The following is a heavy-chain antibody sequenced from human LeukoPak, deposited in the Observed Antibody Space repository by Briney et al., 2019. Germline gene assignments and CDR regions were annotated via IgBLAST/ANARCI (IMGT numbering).Heavy chain of an antibody. J-gene: IGHJ4*02. CDR2: IERSTNTI. CDR3: ADNLSR. CDR1: GFTFSSYS. V-gene: IGHV3-48*04. D-gene: IGHD1-1*01. Sequence: GGSLRLSCAASGFTFSSYSMNWVRQAPGKGLEWISYIERSTNTIYYADSVKGRFTISRDSAKNSLYLQMNSLRAEDTAVYFCADNLSRWGQGTLVTVSS.